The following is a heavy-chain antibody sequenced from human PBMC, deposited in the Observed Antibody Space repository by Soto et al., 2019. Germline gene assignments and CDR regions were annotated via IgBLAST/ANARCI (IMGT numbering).Heavy chain of an antibody. CDR3: AREYTAWPLAYGLDV. CDR1: GFTFSTYS. V-gene: IGHV3-21*01. Sequence: PGGSLRLSCVGSGFTFSTYSINWVRQAPGKGLEWVSSISSRSDIYYADSVKGRFTISRDNAKNSVSLQMNRLRAGDTAVYYCAREYTAWPLAYGLDVWGQGTTVTVSS. CDR2: ISSRSDI. D-gene: IGHD2-2*02. J-gene: IGHJ6*02.